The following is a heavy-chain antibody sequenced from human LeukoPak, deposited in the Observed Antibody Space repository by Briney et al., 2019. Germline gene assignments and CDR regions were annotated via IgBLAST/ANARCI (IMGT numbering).Heavy chain of an antibody. CDR2: IYSGGST. CDR1: GFTVSSNY. J-gene: IGHJ4*02. Sequence: GSLRLSCAASGFTVSSNYMSWGRQAPGKGLEWVSIIYSGGSTYYTDSVRGRFIISRDISKNTLYLQMNSLRAEDTAVYYCARVGDCGRASCYAIDYWGQGTLVTVSS. D-gene: IGHD2-2*01. CDR3: ARVGDCGRASCYAIDY. V-gene: IGHV3-66*01.